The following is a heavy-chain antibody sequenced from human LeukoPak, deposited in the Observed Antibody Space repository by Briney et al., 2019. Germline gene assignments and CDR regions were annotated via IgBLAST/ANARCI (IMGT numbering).Heavy chain of an antibody. J-gene: IGHJ3*02. CDR3: ARDCGSDAFDI. V-gene: IGHV4-59*12. CDR2: IYHSGST. CDR1: GGSISSYY. Sequence: SETLSLTCTVSGGSISSYYWSWIRQPPGKGLEWIGYIYHSGSTYYNPSLKSRVTISVDRSKNQFSLKLSSVTAADTAVYYCARDCGSDAFDIWGQGTMVTVSS.